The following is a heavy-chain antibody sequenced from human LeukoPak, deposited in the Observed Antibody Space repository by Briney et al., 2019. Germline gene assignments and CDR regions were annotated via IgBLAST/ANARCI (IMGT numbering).Heavy chain of an antibody. V-gene: IGHV3-21*01. CDR2: ISSSSSYI. CDR3: ASTGYSSSWYLPN. J-gene: IGHJ4*02. CDR1: GFTFSSYS. D-gene: IGHD6-13*01. Sequence: GGSLRLSCAASGFTFSSYSMNWVRQAPGKGLEWVSSISSSSSYIYYADSVKGRFTISRDNAKNSLYLQMNSLRAEDTAVYYCASTGYSSSWYLPNWGQGTLVTVSS.